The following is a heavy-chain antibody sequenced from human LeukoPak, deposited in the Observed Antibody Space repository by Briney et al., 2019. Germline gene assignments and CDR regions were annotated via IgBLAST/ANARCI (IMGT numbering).Heavy chain of an antibody. CDR1: GYTFTSYY. CDR2: INPSGGST. CDR3: ARTCSSTSCPPYGMDV. J-gene: IGHJ6*02. V-gene: IGHV1-46*01. D-gene: IGHD2-2*01. Sequence: ASVKVSCKASGYTFTSYYMHWVRQAPGQGLEWMGIINPSGGSTSYAQKFQGRVTTTRDTSTSTVYMELSSLRSEDTAVYYCARTCSSTSCPPYGMDVWGQGTTVTVSS.